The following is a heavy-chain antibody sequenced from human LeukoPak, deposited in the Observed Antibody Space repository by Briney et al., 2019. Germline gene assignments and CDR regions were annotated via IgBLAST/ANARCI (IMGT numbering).Heavy chain of an antibody. D-gene: IGHD3-16*01. CDR1: GYTLTDDY. V-gene: IGHV1-2*02. Sequence: ASVKVSCKASGYTLTDDYMHWVRHAPGQGLEFMGWINPDSGFTNYAQKFKGRVTMTRDTSISTAYLEVRSLTSDDTAVYYCAPTAEAYTSWWKVWGQGTLVTVSS. CDR3: APTAEAYTSWWKV. J-gene: IGHJ4*02. CDR2: INPDSGFT.